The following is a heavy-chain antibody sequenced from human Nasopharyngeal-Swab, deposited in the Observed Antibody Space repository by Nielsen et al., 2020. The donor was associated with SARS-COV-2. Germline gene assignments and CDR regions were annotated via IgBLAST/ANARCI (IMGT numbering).Heavy chain of an antibody. CDR3: ARIAQAAEPH. V-gene: IGHV6-1*01. Sequence: SETLSLTCAISGGSVSSNSAAWSWIRQSPSRGLEWLGRTYYRSQWYFNYAASVKGRITINPDTSNNQFSLQLSSVTPEDTAAYYCARIAQAAEPHWGQGTLVTVSS. CDR1: GGSVSSNSAA. J-gene: IGHJ4*02. D-gene: IGHD1-14*01. CDR2: TYYRSQWYF.